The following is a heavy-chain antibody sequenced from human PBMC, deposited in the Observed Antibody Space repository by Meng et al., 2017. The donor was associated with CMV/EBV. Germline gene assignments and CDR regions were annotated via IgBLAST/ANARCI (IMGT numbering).Heavy chain of an antibody. Sequence: GESLKISCAASGFTFSSYSMNWVRQAPGKGLEWVPYISSSSSTIYYADSVKGRFTISRDNAKNSLYLQMNSLRAEDTAVYYCARESPIGIDIWGQGTMVTVSS. J-gene: IGHJ3*02. CDR2: ISSSSSTI. V-gene: IGHV3-48*04. CDR1: GFTFSSYS. CDR3: ARESPIGIDI. D-gene: IGHD2/OR15-2a*01.